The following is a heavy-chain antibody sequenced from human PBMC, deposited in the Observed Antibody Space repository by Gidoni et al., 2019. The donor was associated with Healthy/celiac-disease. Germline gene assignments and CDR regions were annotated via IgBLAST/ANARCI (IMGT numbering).Heavy chain of an antibody. CDR3: ARELDTAMVYYYYGMDV. CDR2: ISSSSSYI. CDR1: GFPFSSYS. D-gene: IGHD5-18*01. V-gene: IGHV3-21*01. Sequence: EVQLVESGGGLVQPGGSLRLSCAASGFPFSSYSMNWVRQAPGKGMEWVSSISSSSSYIYYADSVKGRFTISRDNAKNSLYLQMNSLRAEDTAVYYCARELDTAMVYYYYGMDVWGQGTTVTVSS. J-gene: IGHJ6*02.